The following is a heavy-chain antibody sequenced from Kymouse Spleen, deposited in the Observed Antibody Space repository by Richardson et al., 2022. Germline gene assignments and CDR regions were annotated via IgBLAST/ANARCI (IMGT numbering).Heavy chain of an antibody. V-gene: IGHV3-30*18. J-gene: IGHJ6*02. Sequence: QVQLVESGGGVVQPGRSLRLSCAASGFTFSSYGMHWVRQAPGKGLEWVAVISYDGSNKYYADSVKGRFTISRDNSKNTLYLQMNSLRAEDTAVYYCAKEGDVGIQLWAFYYGMDVWGQGTTVTVSS. CDR3: AKEGDVGIQLWAFYYGMDV. D-gene: IGHD5-18,IGHD5-18*01. CDR2: ISYDGSNK. CDR1: GFTFSSYG.